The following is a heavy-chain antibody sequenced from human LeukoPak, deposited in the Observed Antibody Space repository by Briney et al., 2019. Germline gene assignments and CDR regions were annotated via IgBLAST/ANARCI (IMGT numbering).Heavy chain of an antibody. CDR2: ISAYNGNT. V-gene: IGHV1-18*01. D-gene: IGHD3-10*01. CDR3: ARDAITMVEYYYYGMDV. CDR1: GYTFTSYG. J-gene: IGHJ6*02. Sequence: ASVKVSCKASGYTFTSYGISWVRQAPGQGLEWMGWISAYNGNTNYAQKLQGRVTMTTDTSTSTAYMELRSLRSDDTAVYYCARDAITMVEYYYYGMDVWGQGTTVTVSS.